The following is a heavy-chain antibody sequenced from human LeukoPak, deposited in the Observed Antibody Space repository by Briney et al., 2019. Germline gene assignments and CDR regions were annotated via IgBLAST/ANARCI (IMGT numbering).Heavy chain of an antibody. CDR1: GYSFITYG. D-gene: IGHD3-10*01. V-gene: IGHV1-18*01. J-gene: IGHJ3*02. CDR3: ARDVSEGFGKRIIDVFDI. CDR2: ISAYNGNT. Sequence: ASVKVSCKASGYSFITYGIAWVRQAPGQGLEWMGWISAYNGNTDYAQKLQGRVTMTTDTSTSIAYMELRSLRSDDTAVYYCARDVSEGFGKRIIDVFDIWGQGTMVTVSS.